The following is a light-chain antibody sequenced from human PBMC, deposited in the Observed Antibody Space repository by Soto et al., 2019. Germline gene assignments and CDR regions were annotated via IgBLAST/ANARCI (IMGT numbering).Light chain of an antibody. Sequence: EIVLTQSPATLSLSPGERATLSYRASQSINRHLAWYRQKPGQAPRLLIYDASNRATGIPARFSGRGSGTDFTLTISSLEPEDFGVYYCQQRSDWPPVTFGGGTKV. CDR2: DAS. V-gene: IGKV3-11*01. J-gene: IGKJ4*01. CDR1: QSINRH. CDR3: QQRSDWPPVT.